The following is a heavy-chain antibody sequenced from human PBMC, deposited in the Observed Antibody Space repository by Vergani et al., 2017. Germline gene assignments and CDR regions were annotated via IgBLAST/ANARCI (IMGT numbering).Heavy chain of an antibody. CDR1: GGTFSSYT. D-gene: IGHD6-19*01. J-gene: IGHJ4*02. Sequence: QVQLVQSGAEVKKPGSSVKVSCKASGGTFSSYTISWVRQAPGQGLEWMGRIIPLLGIANYAQKFQGRVTITADKSTSTAYMELSSLRSEETAVYYCAISIAVAGTYFDYWGQGTLVTVSS. CDR3: AISIAVAGTYFDY. CDR2: IIPLLGIA. V-gene: IGHV1-69*02.